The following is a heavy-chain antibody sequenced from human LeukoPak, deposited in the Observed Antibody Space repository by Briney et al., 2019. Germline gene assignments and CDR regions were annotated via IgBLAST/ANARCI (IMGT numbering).Heavy chain of an antibody. Sequence: PSGTLSLTCDVSGGSITQTNYWTWVRPPPGKGLDWIGEVNLQGSTNYNPSLMGRVAISVDTSENHVSFQLTSVTAADTAVYYCAREGGPYRPLDYSGQGTLVTVSS. CDR2: VNLQGST. D-gene: IGHD3-16*01. J-gene: IGHJ4*02. CDR1: GGSITQTNY. V-gene: IGHV4-4*02. CDR3: AREGGPYRPLDY.